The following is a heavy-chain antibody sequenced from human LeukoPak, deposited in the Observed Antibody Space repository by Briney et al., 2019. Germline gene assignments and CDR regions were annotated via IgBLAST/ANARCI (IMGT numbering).Heavy chain of an antibody. CDR3: ARGAAPRMGATRPDY. CDR1: GYTFTSYY. CDR2: INPSGGST. V-gene: IGHV1-46*01. Sequence: ASVTVSCKASGYTFTSYYMHWVRQAPGQGLEWMGIINPSGGSTSYAQKFQGRVTMTRDMSTSTVYMELSSLRSEDTAVYYCARGAAPRMGATRPDYWGQGTLVTVSS. D-gene: IGHD1-26*01. J-gene: IGHJ4*02.